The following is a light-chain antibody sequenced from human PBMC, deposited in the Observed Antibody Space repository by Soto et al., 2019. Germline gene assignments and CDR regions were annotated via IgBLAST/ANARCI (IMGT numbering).Light chain of an antibody. CDR3: QQTYTFPHT. Sequence: DMQMTQSPSSLSASVGVSDTITCRASHHINNYLNWYQHKPGKAPKLLIYAASTLQSGVPSRFSGSGSGTDFTLTISSLEPEDFATYYCQQTYTFPHTFGQGT. CDR2: AAS. J-gene: IGKJ2*01. CDR1: HHINNY. V-gene: IGKV1-39*01.